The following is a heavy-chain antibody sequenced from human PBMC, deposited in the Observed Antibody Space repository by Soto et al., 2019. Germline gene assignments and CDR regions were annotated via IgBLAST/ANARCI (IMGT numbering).Heavy chain of an antibody. Sequence: EVQLVESGGGLVQPGGSLRLSCAASGFTFSSYSMNWVRQAPGKGLEWVSYISSSSSTIYYADSVKGLFTISRDNAKNSLYLQMTSLRDEDTAVYYCARPEYSSSSYGMDVWGQGTTVTVSS. D-gene: IGHD6-6*01. V-gene: IGHV3-48*02. CDR2: ISSSSSTI. J-gene: IGHJ6*02. CDR1: GFTFSSYS. CDR3: ARPEYSSSSYGMDV.